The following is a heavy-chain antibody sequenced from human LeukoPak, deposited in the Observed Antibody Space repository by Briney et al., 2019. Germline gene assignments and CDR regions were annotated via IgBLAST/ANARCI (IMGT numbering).Heavy chain of an antibody. V-gene: IGHV3-33*08. Sequence: GGSLRLSCAASGFIFSRYGMHWVRQAPGKGLEWVAFIRYDGSNKYYADSVKGRFTISRDNAKNSLYLEMNSLRAEDTAVYYCARTYYDFWSGYYSHEGNPFDYWGQGTLVTVSS. J-gene: IGHJ4*02. CDR2: IRYDGSNK. D-gene: IGHD3-3*01. CDR3: ARTYYDFWSGYYSHEGNPFDY. CDR1: GFIFSRYG.